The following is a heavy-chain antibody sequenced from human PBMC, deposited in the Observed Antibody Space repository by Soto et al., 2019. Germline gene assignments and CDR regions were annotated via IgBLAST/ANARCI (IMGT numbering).Heavy chain of an antibody. CDR3: AREVGANEVDYYYGIDV. CDR1: GYTFTSYG. CDR2: ISAYNGNT. J-gene: IGHJ6*02. Sequence: QVQLVQSGAEVKKPGASVKVSCKASGYTFTSYGISWVRQAPGQGLEWMGGISAYNGNTNYAQKLQGRVTMTTDTSTSTAYMELRSLRSDDTAVYYCAREVGANEVDYYYGIDVWGQGTTVTVSS. D-gene: IGHD1-26*01. V-gene: IGHV1-18*01.